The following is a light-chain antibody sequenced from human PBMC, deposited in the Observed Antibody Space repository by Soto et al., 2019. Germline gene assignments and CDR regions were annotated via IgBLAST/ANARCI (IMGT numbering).Light chain of an antibody. CDR2: GNG. CDR3: QSYDRSLSGSV. V-gene: IGLV1-40*01. CDR1: SSNIGAGYD. J-gene: IGLJ3*02. Sequence: QSVLTQPPSVSGAPGQRVTISCTGSSSNIGAGYDVHWYQQFPGAAPKLLIYGNGNRPSGVPDRFSGSKSGTSASLAITGLQAEGEADYYCQSYDRSLSGSVFGGGTKLTVL.